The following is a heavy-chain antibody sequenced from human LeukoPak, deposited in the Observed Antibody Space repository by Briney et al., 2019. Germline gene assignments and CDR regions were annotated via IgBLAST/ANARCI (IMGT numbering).Heavy chain of an antibody. V-gene: IGHV4-39*07. D-gene: IGHD3-16*01. CDR1: GGSISSSSYY. Sequence: PSETLSLTCTVSGGSISSSSYYWGWIRQPPGKGLEWIGSIYYSGSTYYNPSLKSRVTISVDTSQNQFSLKLSSVTAADTAVYYCARDRALGSGKYYFDYWGQGTLVTVSA. CDR2: IYYSGST. CDR3: ARDRALGSGKYYFDY. J-gene: IGHJ4*02.